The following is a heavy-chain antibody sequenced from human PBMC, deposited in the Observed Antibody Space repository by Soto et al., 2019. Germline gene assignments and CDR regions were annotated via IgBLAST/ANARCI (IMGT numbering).Heavy chain of an antibody. CDR1: GFTFSTYA. J-gene: IGHJ5*02. D-gene: IGHD3-16*01. V-gene: IGHV3-23*01. CDR2: IGDSGDTT. CDR3: AKGVIGGRGWFDP. Sequence: GGSLRLSCAASGFTFSTYAMSWVRQAPGKGLQWVSTIGDSGDTTYYADSVKGRFTISRGNSKNTLYLQMHSLRAEDTAVYYCAKGVIGGRGWFDPWGQGTLVTVSS.